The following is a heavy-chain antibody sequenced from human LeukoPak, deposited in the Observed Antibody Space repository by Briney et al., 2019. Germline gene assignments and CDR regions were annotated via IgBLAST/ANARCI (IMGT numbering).Heavy chain of an antibody. CDR3: ARVAQQLVRSFDY. V-gene: IGHV1-2*02. CDR1: GYTFTGYN. CDR2: INPNSGGT. D-gene: IGHD6-13*01. Sequence: ASVTVSCTASGYTFTGYNMHWVRQAPGQGRGWMGWINPNSGGTNYAQKFQGRVTMTRDTSISTAYMELSRLRSDDTAVYYCARVAQQLVRSFDYWGQGTLVTVSS. J-gene: IGHJ4*02.